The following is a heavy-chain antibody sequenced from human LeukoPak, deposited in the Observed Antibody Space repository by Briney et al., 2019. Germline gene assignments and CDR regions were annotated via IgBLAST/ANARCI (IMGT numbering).Heavy chain of an antibody. Sequence: SETLSLTCTVSGGSISSSSYYWGWLRQPPGQGLEWIGSIYYSGSTCYNPSLKSRVTISVDTSKNQFSLKLSSVTAADTAVYYCQYYDSSGYSPGDYWGQGTLVTVSS. J-gene: IGHJ4*02. CDR2: IYYSGST. D-gene: IGHD3-22*01. CDR3: QYYDSSGYSPGDY. CDR1: GGSISSSSYY. V-gene: IGHV4-39*01.